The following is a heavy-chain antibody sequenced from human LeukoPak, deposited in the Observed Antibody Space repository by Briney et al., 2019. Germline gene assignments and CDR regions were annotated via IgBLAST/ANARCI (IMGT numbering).Heavy chain of an antibody. CDR1: GGSFSGYC. CDR2: INHSGST. V-gene: IGHV4-34*01. D-gene: IGHD3-9*01. CDR3: ARADWLGSYYYMDV. J-gene: IGHJ6*03. Sequence: SETLSLTCAVYGGSFSGYCWSWIRQPPGKGLEWIGEINHSGSTNYDPSLKSRVTISVDTSKNQFSLKLTSVTAADTAVYYCARADWLGSYYYMDVWGKGTTVTVSS.